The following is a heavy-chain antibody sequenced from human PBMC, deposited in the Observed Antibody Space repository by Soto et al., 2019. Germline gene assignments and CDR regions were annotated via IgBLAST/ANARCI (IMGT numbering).Heavy chain of an antibody. Sequence: SETLSLTCAVYGGSFSGYYWSWIRQPPGKGLEWIGEINHSGSTNYNPSLKSRVTISVDTSKNQFSLKLSSVTAADTAVYYCARGGAAARGGYYYYYYMDVWGKGTTVIVAS. CDR3: ARGGAAARGGYYYYYYMDV. J-gene: IGHJ6*03. D-gene: IGHD6-13*01. V-gene: IGHV4-34*01. CDR2: INHSGST. CDR1: GGSFSGYY.